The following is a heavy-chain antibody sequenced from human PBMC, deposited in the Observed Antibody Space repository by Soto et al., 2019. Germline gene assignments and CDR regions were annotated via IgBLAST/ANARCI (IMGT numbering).Heavy chain of an antibody. Sequence: QVQLVESGGGVVQPGRSLRLSCAASGFTFSSYCMHWVRQAPGKGLEWVAVIWYDGSNKYYADSVKGRFTISRDNSKNALYLQMNSLRAEDTAVYYCARETGGYFDYWGQGTMVTVSS. J-gene: IGHJ4*02. V-gene: IGHV3-33*01. CDR2: IWYDGSNK. CDR1: GFTFSSYC. D-gene: IGHD3-10*01. CDR3: ARETGGYFDY.